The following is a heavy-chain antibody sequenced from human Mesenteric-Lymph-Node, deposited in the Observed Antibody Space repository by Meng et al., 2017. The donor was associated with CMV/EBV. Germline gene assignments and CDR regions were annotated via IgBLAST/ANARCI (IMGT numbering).Heavy chain of an antibody. V-gene: IGHV4-34*01. CDR2: INDSGST. Sequence: YGGSFSGYFWSWIRQPPGKGLEWIGEINDSGSTNYNPSLKSRATISVDTSKNQFSLILNSVTAADTAVYYCARVHYDFYSGHTYPTDYWGQGTLVTVSS. CDR1: GGSFSGYF. CDR3: ARVHYDFYSGHTYPTDY. D-gene: IGHD3-3*01. J-gene: IGHJ4*02.